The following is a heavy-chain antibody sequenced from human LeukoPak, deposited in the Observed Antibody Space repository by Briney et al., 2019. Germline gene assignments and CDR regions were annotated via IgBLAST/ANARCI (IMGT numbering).Heavy chain of an antibody. CDR1: GFGFSTYD. V-gene: IGHV3-21*05. Sequence: PGGSLRLSCAASGFGFSTYDLNWVRQAPGKGLEWISYIRSDTTCSYYADAVPGRFTFSRENAETSLHLHMDSLRPQDTALYYCSICDGSSFWGHAFDVWGQGPGIIVSS. CDR2: IRSDTTCS. J-gene: IGHJ3*01. D-gene: IGHD1-26*01. CDR3: SICDGSSFWGHAFDV.